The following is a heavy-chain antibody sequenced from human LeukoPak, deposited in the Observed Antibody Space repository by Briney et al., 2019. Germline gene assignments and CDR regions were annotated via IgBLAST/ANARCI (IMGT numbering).Heavy chain of an antibody. CDR1: GGSFSGYY. V-gene: IGHV4-34*01. CDR3: ARRRGYKKNDY. D-gene: IGHD5-24*01. CDR2: INHSGST. J-gene: IGHJ4*02. Sequence: SETLSLTCAVYGGSFSGYYWSWIRQPPGKGLEWIGEINHSGSTNYNPSLKSRVTISVDTSKNQFSLKLSSVTAADTAVYYCARRRGYKKNDYWGQGTLVTVSS.